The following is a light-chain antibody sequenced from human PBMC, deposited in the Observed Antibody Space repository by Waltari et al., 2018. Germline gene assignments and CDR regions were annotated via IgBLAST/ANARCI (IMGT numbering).Light chain of an antibody. CDR2: AGS. J-gene: IGKJ1*01. CDR3: QNHERLPAT. CDR1: QSISKY. V-gene: IGKV3-20*01. Sequence: LTQSPGTLSLSTGERATRSCRASQSISKYLVWYQQRPGHSPRLLIYAGSTRAAGIPDRFSGSGYGTDFTLTISRLEPEDFAMYYCQNHERLPATFGQGTKVEFK.